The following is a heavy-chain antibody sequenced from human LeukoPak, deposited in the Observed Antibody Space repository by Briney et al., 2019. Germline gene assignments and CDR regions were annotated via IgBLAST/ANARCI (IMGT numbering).Heavy chain of an antibody. CDR2: ISYDGSNK. CDR3: AKDQSWGSGSYYNY. D-gene: IGHD3-10*01. Sequence: GGSLRLSCAASGFTFSSYGMHWVRQALGKGLEWVAVISYDGSNKYYADSVKGRFTISRDNSKNTLYLQMNSLRAEDTAVYYCAKDQSWGSGSYYNYWGQGTLVTVS. V-gene: IGHV3-30*18. CDR1: GFTFSSYG. J-gene: IGHJ4*02.